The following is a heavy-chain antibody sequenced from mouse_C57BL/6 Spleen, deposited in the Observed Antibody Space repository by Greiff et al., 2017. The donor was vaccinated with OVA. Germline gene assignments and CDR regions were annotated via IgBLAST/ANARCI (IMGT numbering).Heavy chain of an antibody. CDR3: ARRGGYYDWYFDV. CDR2: INPNNGGT. Sequence: VQLQQSGPELVKPGASVKISCKASGYTFTDYYMNWVKQSHGKSLEWIGDINPNNGGTSYNQKFKGKATLTVDKSSSTAYMELRSLTSEDSAVYCCARRGGYYDWYFDVWGTGTTVTVSS. V-gene: IGHV1-26*01. CDR1: GYTFTDYY. D-gene: IGHD2-3*01. J-gene: IGHJ1*03.